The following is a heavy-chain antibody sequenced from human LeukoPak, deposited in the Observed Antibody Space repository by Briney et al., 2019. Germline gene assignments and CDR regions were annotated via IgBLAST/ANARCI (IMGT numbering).Heavy chain of an antibody. D-gene: IGHD3-10*01. CDR3: ARVGVPIYYGSGSRSWFDP. CDR1: GGSISSYY. V-gene: IGHV4-4*07. Sequence: SETLSLTCTVSGGSISSYYWTWIRQPAGRGLEWIGRTHTSGSTNYNPSLKSRVTMSVDTSKNQFSLKLSSVTAADTAVYYCARVGVPIYYGSGSRSWFDPWGQGTLVTVSS. CDR2: THTSGST. J-gene: IGHJ5*02.